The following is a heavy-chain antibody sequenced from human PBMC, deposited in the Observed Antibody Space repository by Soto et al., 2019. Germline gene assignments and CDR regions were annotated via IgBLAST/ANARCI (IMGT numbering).Heavy chain of an antibody. J-gene: IGHJ6*02. CDR3: ARHGFGSLHGRVDV. CDR1: GGSITNYY. D-gene: IGHD1-26*01. CDR2: IQYNGYS. V-gene: IGHV4-59*08. Sequence: QVQLQESGPGLVKPSETLSLTCTVSGGSITNYYCSWFRQPPGKGLEWIGYIQYNGYSAYNRSLKRRVTMSMDTSKTQFSLMLESVTAKDTAMYYCARHGFGSLHGRVDVWGQGTTVIVSS.